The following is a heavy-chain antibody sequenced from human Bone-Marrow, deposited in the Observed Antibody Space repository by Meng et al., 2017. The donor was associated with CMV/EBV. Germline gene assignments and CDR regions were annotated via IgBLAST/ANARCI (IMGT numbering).Heavy chain of an antibody. Sequence: GESLKISCAASGFTFSTYYMSWVRQAPGKGLERVANIKQDGSEKYYVDPVKGRFTISRDNAKNSLYLQMNSLRPEDTAVYYCARDGMWVELDSRRGEKDYWGQGLLVTVSS. J-gene: IGHJ4*02. CDR2: IKQDGSEK. CDR3: ARDGMWVELDSRRGEKDY. D-gene: IGHD1-7*01. V-gene: IGHV3-7*01. CDR1: GFTFSTYY.